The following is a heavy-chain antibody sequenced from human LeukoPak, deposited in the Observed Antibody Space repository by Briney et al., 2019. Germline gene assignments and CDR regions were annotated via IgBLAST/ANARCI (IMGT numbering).Heavy chain of an antibody. CDR2: ISSSGSTI. CDR1: GFTFSDYY. Sequence: GGSLRLSCAAPGFTFSDYYMSWIRQAPGKGLEWVSYISSSGSTIYYADSVKGRFTISRDNAKNSLYLQMNSLRAEDTAVYYCARDPSSSGSHFDYWGQGTLVTVSS. V-gene: IGHV3-11*04. D-gene: IGHD3-22*01. J-gene: IGHJ4*02. CDR3: ARDPSSSGSHFDY.